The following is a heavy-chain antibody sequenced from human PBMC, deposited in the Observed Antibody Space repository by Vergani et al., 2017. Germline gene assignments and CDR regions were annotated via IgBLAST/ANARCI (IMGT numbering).Heavy chain of an antibody. CDR2: ISSSSSYI. J-gene: IGHJ4*02. CDR1: GFTFTSYS. CDR3: ARRATSTMVRSLDY. Sequence: EVQLVESGGGLVKPGGSLRLSCAASGFTFTSYSITWVRQAPGKGLEWVSSISSSSSYIYYAGSVKGRFTISRNNAKNSLYLQMNSLRAEDTAVYYCARRATSTMVRSLDYWGQGTLVTVSS. V-gene: IGHV3-21*01. D-gene: IGHD3-10*01.